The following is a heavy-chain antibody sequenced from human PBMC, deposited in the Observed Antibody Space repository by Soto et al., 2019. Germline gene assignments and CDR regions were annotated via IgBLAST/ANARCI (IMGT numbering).Heavy chain of an antibody. V-gene: IGHV1-2*02. J-gene: IGHJ4*02. Sequence: ASVKVSCKASGYTFTGFYMHWVRQAPGQGLEWMGWINSDDGGTNYALKFQGRVTMTRDTSVSSAYMELSSLRSDDTAVYYCARADDYYYGSGSLWGQGTPVTVSS. D-gene: IGHD3-10*01. CDR2: INSDDGGT. CDR3: ARADDYYYGSGSL. CDR1: GYTFTGFY.